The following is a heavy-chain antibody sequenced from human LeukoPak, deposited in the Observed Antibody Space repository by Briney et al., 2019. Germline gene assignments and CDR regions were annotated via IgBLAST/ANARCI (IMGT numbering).Heavy chain of an antibody. D-gene: IGHD3-22*01. Sequence: PGGSLRLSCAASGFTVSSNYMSWVRQAPGKGPEWVSVIYSGGSTYYADSVKGRFTISRDNSKNTLYLQMNSLRAEDTAVYYCATGGYYDSSGYPFAFDYWGQGTLVTVSS. CDR2: IYSGGST. CDR3: ATGGYYDSSGYPFAFDY. J-gene: IGHJ4*02. V-gene: IGHV3-53*01. CDR1: GFTVSSNY.